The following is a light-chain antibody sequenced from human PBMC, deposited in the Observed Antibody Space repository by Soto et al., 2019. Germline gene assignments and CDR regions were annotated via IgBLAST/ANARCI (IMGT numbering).Light chain of an antibody. CDR2: GAS. CDR1: QSVSNN. V-gene: IGKV3-15*01. J-gene: IGKJ3*01. CDR3: QQYNKWPPLT. Sequence: EIVMTQSPATLSVSPGERATLSCRASQSVSNNLAWYQQKPGQAPRLLIYGASTRATGIPARFSGSGSGTELTLTISSLQSEDFAVYYCQQYNKWPPLTFGPGTKVDIK.